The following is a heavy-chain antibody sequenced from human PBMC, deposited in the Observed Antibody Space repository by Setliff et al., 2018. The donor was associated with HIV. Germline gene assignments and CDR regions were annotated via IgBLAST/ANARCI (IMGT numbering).Heavy chain of an antibody. Sequence: PSETLSLTCTVPGGSISNYYWSWIRQPPGKGLEWIGYIYTTGSTNYNPSLESRVAMSVDTSKQQFSLEVSSVTAADTAVYYCARTRGYSYGTLAGFDYWGRGSLVTVSS. D-gene: IGHD5-18*01. CDR2: IYTTGST. CDR1: GGSISNYY. V-gene: IGHV4-59*01. J-gene: IGHJ4*01. CDR3: ARTRGYSYGTLAGFDY.